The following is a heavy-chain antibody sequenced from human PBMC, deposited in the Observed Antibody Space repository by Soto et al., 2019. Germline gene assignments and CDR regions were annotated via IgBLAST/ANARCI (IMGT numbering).Heavy chain of an antibody. CDR2: IDPSDSYT. Sequence: GESLKISCNGSGYSFTSYWITWERQMPGKVLEWMGRIDPSDSYTNYSPSFQGHVTISVDKSISTAYLQWSSLKASDTAMYYCARHSLRGWYAPVDYWGQGXLVTVYS. D-gene: IGHD6-19*01. J-gene: IGHJ4*02. CDR1: GYSFTSYW. CDR3: ARHSLRGWYAPVDY. V-gene: IGHV5-10-1*01.